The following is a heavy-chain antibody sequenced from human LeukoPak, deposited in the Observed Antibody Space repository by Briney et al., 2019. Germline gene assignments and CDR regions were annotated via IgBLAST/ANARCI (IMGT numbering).Heavy chain of an antibody. CDR1: GGSFSGYY. Sequence: SETLSLTCAVYGGSFSGYYWSWIRQPPGKGLEWIGEINHSGSTNYNPSLKSRVTISVDTSKNQFSLKLSSVTAADTVVYYCASLVTAAGRDYWGQGTLVTVSS. V-gene: IGHV4-34*01. J-gene: IGHJ4*02. CDR2: INHSGST. D-gene: IGHD6-13*01. CDR3: ASLVTAAGRDY.